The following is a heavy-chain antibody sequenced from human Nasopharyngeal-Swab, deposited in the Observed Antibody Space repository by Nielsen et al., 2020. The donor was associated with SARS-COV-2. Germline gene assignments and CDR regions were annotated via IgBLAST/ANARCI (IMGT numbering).Heavy chain of an antibody. J-gene: IGHJ4*02. CDR1: GFTFSSYA. CDR2: ISGSDGST. D-gene: IGHD3-3*01. Sequence: GESLKISCAASGFTFSSYAMSWVRQAPGKGLEWVSAISGSDGSTYYADSVKGRFTISRDNSKNTLYLQMNSLRAEDTAVYYCAKDTYYDFWSGYAPSYYFDYWGQGTLVTVSS. V-gene: IGHV3-23*01. CDR3: AKDTYYDFWSGYAPSYYFDY.